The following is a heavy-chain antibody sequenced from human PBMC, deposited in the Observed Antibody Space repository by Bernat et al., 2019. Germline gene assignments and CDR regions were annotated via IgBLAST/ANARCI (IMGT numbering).Heavy chain of an antibody. J-gene: IGHJ4*01. CDR2: INQDGSAT. Sequence: EVQLVDSGGGLVQPGGSLRLSCAASGFTFSSDYITWVRQAPGKGLEWVANINQDGSATYYADSVKGRFIISRDNARTSVYLQMGSLRTGDTAIYYCAKGFGPENWGHGTLVTVSS. D-gene: IGHD3-16*01. CDR3: AKGFGPEN. CDR1: GFTFSSDY. V-gene: IGHV3-7*03.